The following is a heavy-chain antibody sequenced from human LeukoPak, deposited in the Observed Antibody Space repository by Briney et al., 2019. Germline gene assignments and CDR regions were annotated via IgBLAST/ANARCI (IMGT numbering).Heavy chain of an antibody. J-gene: IGHJ4*02. Sequence: KPSETLSLTCTVSGGSISSSKYYWGWIRQPPGKGLEWIGSIYYSGSTYYNPSLKSRVTISVDTSKNQFSLKLSSVTAADTAVYYCARDVRGRDYFDYWGQGTLVTVSS. CDR3: ARDVRGRDYFDY. CDR2: IYYSGST. CDR1: GGSISSSKYY. V-gene: IGHV4-39*07.